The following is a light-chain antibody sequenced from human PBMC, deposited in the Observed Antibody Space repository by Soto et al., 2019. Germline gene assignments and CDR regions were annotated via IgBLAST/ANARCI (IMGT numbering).Light chain of an antibody. J-gene: IGLJ2*01. Sequence: QSALTQPPSASGSPGQSVAISCTGTSSDVGGYNYVSWYQQHPGKAPKLMIYEVNKRPSGVPDRFSGSKSGNTASLTISGLQAEDEADYYCSSYTSSFTLVVFGGGTKLTVL. CDR2: EVN. V-gene: IGLV2-8*01. CDR1: SSDVGGYNY. CDR3: SSYTSSFTLVV.